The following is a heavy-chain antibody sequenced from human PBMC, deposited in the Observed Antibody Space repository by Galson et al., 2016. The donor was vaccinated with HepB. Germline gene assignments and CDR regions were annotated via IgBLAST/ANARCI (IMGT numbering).Heavy chain of an antibody. J-gene: IGHJ4*02. V-gene: IGHV3-21*01. D-gene: IGHD6-25*01. Sequence: SLRLSCAVSGFTFSTYTMGWVRQAPGKGLGWVSSISSSSDSIYYADSVRGRFTTSRDNAMNSLYLQMSSLRAEGKSVYYCARIRAGSFDFWGQGTLVTVSS. CDR1: GFTFSTYT. CDR2: ISSSSDSI. CDR3: ARIRAGSFDF.